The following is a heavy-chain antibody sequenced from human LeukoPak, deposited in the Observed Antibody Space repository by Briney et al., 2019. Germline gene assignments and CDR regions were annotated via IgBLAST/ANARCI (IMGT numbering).Heavy chain of an antibody. CDR1: GGSINSYY. V-gene: IGHV4-4*07. CDR3: ARAGDFWSGYPSRNYMDV. Sequence: ASETLSLTCTVPGGSINSYYWSWVRQPAGKGLEWVGRIYTSGTTNYNPSLKRRVTMSVATSKKQFSLKLSSVTAADTAVNYGARAGDFWSGYPSRNYMDVWGKGTTVTVSS. D-gene: IGHD3-3*01. J-gene: IGHJ6*03. CDR2: IYTSGTT.